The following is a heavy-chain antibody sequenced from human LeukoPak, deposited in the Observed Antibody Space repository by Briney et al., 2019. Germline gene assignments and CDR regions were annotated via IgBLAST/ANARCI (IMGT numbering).Heavy chain of an antibody. CDR2: MYYSGST. J-gene: IGHJ6*04. V-gene: IGHV4-38-2*02. CDR1: GYSISRGYY. D-gene: IGHD2-15*01. Sequence: SETLSLTCTVSGYSISRGYYWGWIRQAPGKGLEWIGSMYYSGSTYYNPSLKSRVTISGDTSKNQFSLKLSSVTAADTAVYYCARLSMLGYCSGGSCSLAMDVWGKGTTVTISS. CDR3: ARLSMLGYCSGGSCSLAMDV.